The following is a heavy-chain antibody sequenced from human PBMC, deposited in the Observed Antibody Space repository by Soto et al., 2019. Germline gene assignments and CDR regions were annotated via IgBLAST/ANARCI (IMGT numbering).Heavy chain of an antibody. J-gene: IGHJ6*02. CDR2: ISYDGSNK. V-gene: IGHV3-30-3*01. D-gene: IGHD2-8*01. CDR3: ARVPDIVPMVYASRGMDV. Sequence: GGSLRLSCAASGFTFSSYAMHWVRQAPGKGLEWVAVISYDGSNKYYADSVKGRFTISRDNSKNTLYLQMNSLRAEDTAVYYCARVPDIVPMVYASRGMDVWGQGTTVTVSS. CDR1: GFTFSSYA.